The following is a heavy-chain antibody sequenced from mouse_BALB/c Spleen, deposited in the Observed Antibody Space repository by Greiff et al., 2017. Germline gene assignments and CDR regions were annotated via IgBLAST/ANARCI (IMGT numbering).Heavy chain of an antibody. V-gene: IGHV5-17*02. CDR1: GFTFSSFG. Sequence: EVQLVESGGGLVQPGGSRKLSCAASGFTFSSFGMHWVRQAPEKGLEWVAYISSGSSTIYYADTVKGRFTISRDNPKITLFLQMTSLRSEDTAMYYCARGRHYAMDDWGQGTSVTVSS. CDR2: ISSGSSTI. J-gene: IGHJ4*01. CDR3: ARGRHYAMDD.